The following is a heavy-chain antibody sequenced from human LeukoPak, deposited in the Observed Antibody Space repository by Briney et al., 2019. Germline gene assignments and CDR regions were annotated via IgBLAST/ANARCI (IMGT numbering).Heavy chain of an antibody. J-gene: IGHJ4*02. CDR1: GGSISSYY. CDR3: AGLLSYGSGPDY. V-gene: IGHV4-59*01. Sequence: SETLSLTCTVSGGSISSYYWSWIRQPPGKGLEWIGYIYYSGSTNYNPSLKSRVTISVDTSKNQFSLKLSSVTAADTAVYYCAGLLSYGSGPDYWGQGTLVTVSS. D-gene: IGHD3-10*01. CDR2: IYYSGST.